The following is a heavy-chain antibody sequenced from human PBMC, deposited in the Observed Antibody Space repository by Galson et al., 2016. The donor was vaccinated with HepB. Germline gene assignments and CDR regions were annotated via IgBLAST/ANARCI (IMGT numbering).Heavy chain of an antibody. Sequence: SVKVSCKGSGYTFDAYAIHWVRKAPGLRLEWMGWINPGSGYTKYSQKLQDRVTFTSDTSASTGYMELSSLRSEDTSIYYCARIGPAGDVKGFLFCGQGTLVTVSS. J-gene: IGHJ4*02. CDR1: GYTFDAYA. CDR2: INPGSGYT. D-gene: IGHD2-2*01. CDR3: ARIGPAGDVKGFLF. V-gene: IGHV1-3*01.